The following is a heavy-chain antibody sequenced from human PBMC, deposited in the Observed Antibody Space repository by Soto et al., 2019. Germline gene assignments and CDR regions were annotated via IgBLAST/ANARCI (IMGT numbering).Heavy chain of an antibody. Sequence: PGGSLSLSCVASGFRYSNFWMTWVRQAPGKGLEWVANIKPDGSDRYYVDSVKGRFTISRDNAKNSLYLQMNSLRADDTAVYYCTRRFSDYWGQGTLVTVSS. CDR2: IKPDGSDR. V-gene: IGHV3-7*01. CDR1: GFRYSNFW. D-gene: IGHD3-3*01. CDR3: TRRFSDY. J-gene: IGHJ4*02.